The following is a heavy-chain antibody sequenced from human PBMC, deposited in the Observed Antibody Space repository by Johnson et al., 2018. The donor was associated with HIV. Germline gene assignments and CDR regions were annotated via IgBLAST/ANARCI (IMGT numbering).Heavy chain of an antibody. J-gene: IGHJ3*02. Sequence: QMQLVESGGGVVQPGGSLRLSCAASGFTFSSYGMHWVRQAPGKGLEWVAFIRYDGSNNYYAASMQGRFTISRDNSKNTLYLQMNSLRVEDTAVYYCARFGRGGSHAFDIWGQGTMVTVSS. CDR3: ARFGRGGSHAFDI. D-gene: IGHD5-24*01. CDR1: GFTFSSYG. V-gene: IGHV3-30*02. CDR2: IRYDGSNN.